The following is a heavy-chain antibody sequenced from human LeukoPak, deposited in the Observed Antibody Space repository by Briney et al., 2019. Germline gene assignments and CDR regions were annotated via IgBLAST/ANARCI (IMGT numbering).Heavy chain of an antibody. J-gene: IGHJ4*02. D-gene: IGHD3-22*01. CDR2: IIPILGIA. CDR1: GGTFSSYA. Sequence: SVKVSCKASGGTFSSYAISWVRQAPGQGLEWMGRIIPILGIANYAQKFQGRVTITADKSTSTAYMELSSLRSEDTAVYYCARDVEDYYDSSGYYRGGWYSDYWGQGTLVTVSS. V-gene: IGHV1-69*04. CDR3: ARDVEDYYDSSGYYRGGWYSDY.